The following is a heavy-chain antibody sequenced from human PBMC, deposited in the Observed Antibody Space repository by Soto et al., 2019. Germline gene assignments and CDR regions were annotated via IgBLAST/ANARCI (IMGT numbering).Heavy chain of an antibody. J-gene: IGHJ6*02. CDR1: GFTFSSYG. CDR3: AKDGVSYSSSWYYYYYYGMDV. D-gene: IGHD6-13*01. CDR2: ISYDGSNK. Sequence: GGSLRLSCAASGFTFSSYGMHWVRQAPGKGLEWVAVISYDGSNKYYADSVKGRFTISRGNSKNTLYLQMNSLRAEDTAVYYCAKDGVSYSSSWYYYYYYGMDVWGQGTTVTVSS. V-gene: IGHV3-30*18.